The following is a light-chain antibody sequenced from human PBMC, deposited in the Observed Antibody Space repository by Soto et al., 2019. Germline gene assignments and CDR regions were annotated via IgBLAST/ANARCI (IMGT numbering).Light chain of an antibody. CDR2: GAS. J-gene: IGKJ1*01. CDR3: QQYCSSPPT. CDR1: QSVSSTY. Sequence: EIVLTQSPGTLSLSPGERATLSCRASQSVSSTYLAWYQQKPGQAPRLLIYGASSRATGIPDRFSGSGSGTDFTLTISRLEPEDFVVYHCQQYCSSPPTFGQGTKVEIK. V-gene: IGKV3-20*01.